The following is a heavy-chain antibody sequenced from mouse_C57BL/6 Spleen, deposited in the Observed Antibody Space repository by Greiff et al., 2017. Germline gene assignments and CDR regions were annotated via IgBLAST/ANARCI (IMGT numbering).Heavy chain of an antibody. Sequence: EVQLHQSVAELVRPGASVKLSCTASGFNIKNTYMPWVKQRPEQGLEWIGRIDPANGNTKYAPKFQGKAPITSDTSSNTAFLQLSSLTSEDTAIYSCARGREGKDDWGQGTTLTVSS. CDR2: IDPANGNT. CDR1: GFNIKNTY. J-gene: IGHJ2*01. D-gene: IGHD2-1*01. V-gene: IGHV14-3*01. CDR3: ARGREGKDD.